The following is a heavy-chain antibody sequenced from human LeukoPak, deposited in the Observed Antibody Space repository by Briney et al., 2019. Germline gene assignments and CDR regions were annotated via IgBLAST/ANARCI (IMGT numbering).Heavy chain of an antibody. D-gene: IGHD2-2*01. V-gene: IGHV4-34*01. CDR2: INHSGST. CDR3: ARRAIVVVPAAGGYYYYYYMDV. CDR1: GGSFSGYY. J-gene: IGHJ6*03. Sequence: SETLSLTCAVYGGSFSGYYWSWIRQPPGKGLEWIGEINHSGSTNYNPSLKSRVTISVDTSKNQFSLKLSSVTAADTAVYYCARRAIVVVPAAGGYYYYYYMDVWGKGTTVTVSS.